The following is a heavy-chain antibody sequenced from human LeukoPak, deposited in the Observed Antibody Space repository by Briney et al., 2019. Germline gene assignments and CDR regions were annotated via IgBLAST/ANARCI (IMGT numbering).Heavy chain of an antibody. V-gene: IGHV4-59*08. D-gene: IGHD4/OR15-4a*01. CDR2: IYCSGST. Sequence: SETLSLTCTVSGGSISSYYWSWIRQPPGKGLEWIGYIYCSGSTNYNPSLKSRVTISVDTSKNQFSLKLSSVTAADTAVYYCARHVHGANDPWGQGTLVTVSS. CDR1: GGSISSYY. CDR3: ARHVHGANDP. J-gene: IGHJ5*02.